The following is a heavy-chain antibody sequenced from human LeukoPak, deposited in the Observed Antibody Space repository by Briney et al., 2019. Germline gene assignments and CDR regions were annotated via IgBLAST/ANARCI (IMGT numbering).Heavy chain of an antibody. J-gene: IGHJ6*02. CDR1: GYTFTSYG. CDR2: ISAYNGNT. V-gene: IGHV1-18*01. D-gene: IGHD3-3*01. Sequence: ASVKVSCKASGYTFTSYGISWVRQAPGQGLEWMGWISAYNGNTNSAQKLQGRVTLTTDTSTSTAYMELRSLRSDDTAVYYWAAESITIFGVGDYYGMDVWGQGTTVTVSS. CDR3: AAESITIFGVGDYYGMDV.